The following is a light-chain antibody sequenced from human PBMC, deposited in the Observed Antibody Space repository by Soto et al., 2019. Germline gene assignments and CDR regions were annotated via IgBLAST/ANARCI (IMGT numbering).Light chain of an antibody. Sequence: EIVLTQSPATLSLSPGERATLSCRASQSVSSYLAWYQQKPGQAPRLLIYDASNRATGIPARFSGSGSGTEFTLTISSLQPEDFATYYCQQFNSLFGQGTRLEIK. J-gene: IGKJ5*01. CDR3: QQFNSL. V-gene: IGKV3-11*01. CDR2: DAS. CDR1: QSVSSY.